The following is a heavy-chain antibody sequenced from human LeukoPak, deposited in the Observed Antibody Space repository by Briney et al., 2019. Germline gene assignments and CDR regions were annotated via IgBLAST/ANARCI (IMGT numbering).Heavy chain of an antibody. J-gene: IGHJ4*02. CDR2: IYSGGST. D-gene: IGHD3-22*01. CDR3: ARVLGDSSGYYIDY. Sequence: GGSLRLSCAASGFTVSSNYMSWVRQAPGKGLEWVSVIYSGGSTYYADSVKGRLTISRDNSKNTLYLQMNSLRAEDTAVYYCARVLGDSSGYYIDYWGQGTLVTVSS. CDR1: GFTVSSNY. V-gene: IGHV3-66*02.